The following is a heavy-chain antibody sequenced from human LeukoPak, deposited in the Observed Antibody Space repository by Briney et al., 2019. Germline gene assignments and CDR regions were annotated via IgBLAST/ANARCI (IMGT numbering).Heavy chain of an antibody. D-gene: IGHD6-13*01. CDR1: GFTFSSYA. V-gene: IGHV3-23*01. Sequence: GGSLRLSCAASGFTFSSYAMSWVRQAPGKGLEWVSAISGSGGSTYYADSVKGRFTISRDNSKNTLYLQMNSLRAEDTAVYYCAKGLIAAAGPRTYYYYYYYMDVWGKGTTVTVSS. J-gene: IGHJ6*03. CDR3: AKGLIAAAGPRTYYYYYYYMDV. CDR2: ISGSGGST.